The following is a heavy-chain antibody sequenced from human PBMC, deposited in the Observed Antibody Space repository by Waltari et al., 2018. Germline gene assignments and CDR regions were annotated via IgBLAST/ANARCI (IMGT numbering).Heavy chain of an antibody. Sequence: QVQLVQSGAEVKKPGASVKVSCKASGYTFTSYAMHWVRKAPGQRLEWMGWINAGNGNTKYSQKFQGRVTITRDTSASTAYMELSSLRSEDTAVYYCARPYSSSNGDAFDIWGQGTMVTVSS. V-gene: IGHV1-3*01. CDR2: INAGNGNT. D-gene: IGHD6-6*01. J-gene: IGHJ3*02. CDR1: GYTFTSYA. CDR3: ARPYSSSNGDAFDI.